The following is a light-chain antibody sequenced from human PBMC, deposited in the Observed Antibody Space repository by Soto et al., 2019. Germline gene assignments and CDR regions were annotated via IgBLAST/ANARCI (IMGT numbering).Light chain of an antibody. Sequence: QSALTQPASVSGSPGQSITISCTGTSSDVGSYNLVSWYQQHPGKAPKLMIYEVIKRPSGVSNRFSGSKSGNTASLTISGLQAEDEADYYCSSYAGSSTVVFGVGTKLTVL. CDR1: SSDVGSYNL. CDR2: EVI. J-gene: IGLJ2*01. V-gene: IGLV2-23*02. CDR3: SSYAGSSTVV.